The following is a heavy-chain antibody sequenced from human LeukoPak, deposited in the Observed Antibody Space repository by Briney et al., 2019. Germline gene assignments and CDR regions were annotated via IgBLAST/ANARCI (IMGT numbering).Heavy chain of an antibody. J-gene: IGHJ5*02. Sequence: SETLSLTCTVSGGSISSYYWSWIRQPPGKGLEWIGDIYYSGSTNYNPSLKSRVTISVDTSKNQFSLKLSSVTAADTAVYYCAREQSKGQWLAYNWFDPWGQGTLVTVSS. CDR2: IYYSGST. CDR3: AREQSKGQWLAYNWFDP. D-gene: IGHD6-19*01. V-gene: IGHV4-59*12. CDR1: GGSISSYY.